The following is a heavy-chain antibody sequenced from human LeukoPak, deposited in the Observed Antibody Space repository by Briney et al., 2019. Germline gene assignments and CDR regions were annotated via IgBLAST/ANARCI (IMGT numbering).Heavy chain of an antibody. D-gene: IGHD3-3*01. J-gene: IGHJ4*02. V-gene: IGHV3-11*04. CDR2: ISSSGSTI. CDR1: GFTFSDYY. CDR3: ASTKRFLEWFPGLGY. Sequence: GGSLRLSCAASGFTFSDYYMSWLRQAPGQGLEWVSYISSSGSTIYYADSVKGRFTISRDNAKNSLYLQMNSLRAEDTAVYYCASTKRFLEWFPGLGYWGQGTLVTVS.